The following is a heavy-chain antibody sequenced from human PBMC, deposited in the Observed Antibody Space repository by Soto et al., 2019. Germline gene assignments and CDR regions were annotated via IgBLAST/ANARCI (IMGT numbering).Heavy chain of an antibody. V-gene: IGHV3-23*01. CDR3: AKEHHYSSSWSEFDY. CDR1: GFTFSSYA. CDR2: ISGSGVST. D-gene: IGHD6-13*01. J-gene: IGHJ4*02. Sequence: EVQLLGSGGGLVQPGGSLRLSCAASGFTFSSYAMSWVRQAPGKGLEWVSAISGSGVSTYYADSVKGRFTISRDNSTNTLYLQMNSLRAEDTAVYYCAKEHHYSSSWSEFDYWGQGTLVTVSS.